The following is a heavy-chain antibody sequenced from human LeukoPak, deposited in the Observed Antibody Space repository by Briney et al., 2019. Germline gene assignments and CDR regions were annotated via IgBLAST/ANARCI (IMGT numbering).Heavy chain of an antibody. J-gene: IGHJ6*03. D-gene: IGHD3-10*01. CDR2: ISAYNGNT. CDR1: GYTFTSYG. Sequence: GASVKVSCKASGYTFTSYGISWVRQAPGQGLEWMGWISAYNGNTNYAQKLQGRVTMTRNTSISTAYMELSSLRSEDTAVYYCARDYYGSGRYYYYYYMDVWGKGTTVTISS. CDR3: ARDYYGSGRYYYYYYMDV. V-gene: IGHV1-18*01.